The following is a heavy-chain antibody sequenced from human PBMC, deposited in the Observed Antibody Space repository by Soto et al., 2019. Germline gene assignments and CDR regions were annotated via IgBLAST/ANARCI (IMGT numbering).Heavy chain of an antibody. J-gene: IGHJ6*04. CDR3: ARVYMYYDFWSGYGYYGMDV. CDR2: IIPIFGTA. CDR1: GGTFSSYA. Sequence: GASVKVSCKASGGTFSSYAISWVRQAPGQGLEWMGGIIPIFGTANYAQKFQGRVTITADKSTSTAYMELSSLRSEDTAVYYCARVYMYYDFWSGYGYYGMDVWGEGTTVSFSS. D-gene: IGHD3-3*01. V-gene: IGHV1-69*06.